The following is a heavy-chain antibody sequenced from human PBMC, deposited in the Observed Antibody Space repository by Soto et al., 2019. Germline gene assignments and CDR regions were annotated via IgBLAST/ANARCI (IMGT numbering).Heavy chain of an antibody. D-gene: IGHD5-18*01. Sequence: QVHLVESGGGVVQPGRSLRLSCAASGFTFSDYGMHWVRQAPGKGLEWVALMSYDGRNKNYVDSVKGRFTISRDNSNNTLYLQMNILRPEDTAVYYCVKDDSWSAYKYGRIDDWGQGTLVTVSS. V-gene: IGHV3-30*18. CDR1: GFTFSDYG. CDR3: VKDDSWSAYKYGRIDD. J-gene: IGHJ4*02. CDR2: MSYDGRNK.